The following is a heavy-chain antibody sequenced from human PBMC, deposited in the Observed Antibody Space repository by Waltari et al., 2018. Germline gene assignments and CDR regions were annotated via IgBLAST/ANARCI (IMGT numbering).Heavy chain of an antibody. Sequence: QLQLQESGPGLVKPSETLSLTCTVSGSSISSSSYYCGWIRQPPGKGLEWIGSIYYSGSTYYNPSLKSRVTISVDTSKNQFSLKLSSVTAADTAVYYCASSHYYDSSGYYYPFDYWGQGTLVTVSS. V-gene: IGHV4-39*01. CDR1: GSSISSSSYY. CDR2: IYYSGST. CDR3: ASSHYYDSSGYYYPFDY. J-gene: IGHJ4*02. D-gene: IGHD3-22*01.